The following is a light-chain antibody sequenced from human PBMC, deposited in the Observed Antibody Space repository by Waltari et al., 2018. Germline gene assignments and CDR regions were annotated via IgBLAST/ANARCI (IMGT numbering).Light chain of an antibody. V-gene: IGLV1-40*01. CDR1: SSNIGTRYG. CDR2: ANH. Sequence: GAPGQRVTISCTGSSSNIGTRYGVHWYQQLPGTAPKLLIYANHHRPSGVPDRFSGSKSGTSASLAITGLQPEDEADYYCQSYDITLSAWVFGGGTRLTVL. J-gene: IGLJ3*02. CDR3: QSYDITLSAWV.